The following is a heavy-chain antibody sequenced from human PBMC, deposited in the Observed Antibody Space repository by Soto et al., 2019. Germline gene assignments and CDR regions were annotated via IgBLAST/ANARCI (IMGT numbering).Heavy chain of an antibody. J-gene: IGHJ4*02. V-gene: IGHV1-3*01. D-gene: IGHD3-3*01. CDR3: AREVPLLEWLLPAFEN. CDR2: INAGSGTI. CDR1: GYVFTKFA. Sequence: QVQLVQSGAEVKKPGAAVKVSCKASGYVFTKFAIHWVRQAPGQSLEWMGRINAGSGTIKYSQKFQDRVTMTRDTSATTAYMELSSLRSEDTAVYYCAREVPLLEWLLPAFENWGQGTLVAVSS.